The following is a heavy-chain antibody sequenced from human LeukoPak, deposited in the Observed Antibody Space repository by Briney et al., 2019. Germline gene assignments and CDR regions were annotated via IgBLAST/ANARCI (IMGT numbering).Heavy chain of an antibody. CDR2: FDPEDGET. Sequence: ASVKVSCKVSGYTLTELSMHWVRQAPGKGLEWMGGFDPEDGETIYAQKFQGRVTMTEDTSTDTAYMELSSLRSEDTAVYYCATDSDYYDSSGYYGDAFDIWGQGTMVTVSS. CDR1: GYTLTELS. CDR3: ATDSDYYDSSGYYGDAFDI. J-gene: IGHJ3*02. D-gene: IGHD3-22*01. V-gene: IGHV1-24*01.